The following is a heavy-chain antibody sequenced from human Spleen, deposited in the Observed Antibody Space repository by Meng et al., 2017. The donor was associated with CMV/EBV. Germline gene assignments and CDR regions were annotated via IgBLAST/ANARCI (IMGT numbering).Heavy chain of an antibody. D-gene: IGHD3-10*01. V-gene: IGHV3-74*01. J-gene: IGHJ6*02. Sequence: GESLKISCAASGFTFSSYWMHWVRQAPGKGLVWVSRINTDGSSTIYADSVKGRFTISKDNAKNTLYLQMNSLRAEDTAVYYCAKVWVRGVQFYYYYGMDVWGQGTTVTVSS. CDR1: GFTFSSYW. CDR3: AKVWVRGVQFYYYYGMDV. CDR2: INTDGSST.